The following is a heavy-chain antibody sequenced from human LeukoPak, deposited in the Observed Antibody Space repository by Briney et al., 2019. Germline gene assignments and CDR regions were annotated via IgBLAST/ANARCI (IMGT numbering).Heavy chain of an antibody. CDR2: IYTSGST. CDR3: ARDSGTTGEVKFDP. CDR1: GGSITIYY. D-gene: IGHD3-10*01. V-gene: IGHV4-4*07. Sequence: SETLSLTCTVSGGSITIYYWSWIRQPAGKGLEWIGRIYTSGSTNYNPSLKSRVTMSVDTSKNKFSLKLSSVTAADTAVYYCARDSGTTGEVKFDPWGQGTLVTVSS. J-gene: IGHJ5*02.